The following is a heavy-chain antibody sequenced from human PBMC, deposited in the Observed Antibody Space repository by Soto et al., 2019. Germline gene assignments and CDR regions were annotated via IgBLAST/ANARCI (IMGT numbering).Heavy chain of an antibody. Sequence: EVQLVESGGGLVKPGGSLRLSCAASGFTFSSYSMNWVRQAPGTGLEWVSSISSSSSYIYYADSVKGRFTISRDNAKNSLYLQMNSLRAEDTAVYYCARERALSHFDYWGQGTLVTVSS. CDR1: GFTFSSYS. CDR2: ISSSSSYI. CDR3: ARERALSHFDY. D-gene: IGHD3-16*01. V-gene: IGHV3-21*01. J-gene: IGHJ4*02.